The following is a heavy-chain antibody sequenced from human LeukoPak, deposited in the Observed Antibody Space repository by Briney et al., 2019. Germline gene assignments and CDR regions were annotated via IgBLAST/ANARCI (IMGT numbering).Heavy chain of an antibody. CDR2: IYSGGST. CDR1: GFTVSSNY. V-gene: IGHV3-66*01. CDR3: ARVGAYYYDSSGYFHY. J-gene: IGHJ4*02. D-gene: IGHD3-22*01. Sequence: GGSLRLSRAASGFTVSSNYMSWVRQAPGKGLEWVSVIYSGGSTYYADSVKGRFTISRDNSKNTLYLQMNSLRAEDTAVYYCARVGAYYYDSSGYFHYWGQGTLVTVSS.